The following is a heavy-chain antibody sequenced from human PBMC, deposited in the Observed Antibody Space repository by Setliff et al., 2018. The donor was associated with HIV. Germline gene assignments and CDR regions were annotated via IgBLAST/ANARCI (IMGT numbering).Heavy chain of an antibody. CDR2: IRYDDTYK. Sequence: LRLSCATSGFTFSYYGMHWVRQAPGKGLEWVAFIRYDDTYKYYADSVKGRFTISRDNSKNTLYLQMNSLRAEDTAVYYCTKNLYRSPWSPLDYWGQGTLVTVTS. CDR1: GFTFSYYG. V-gene: IGHV3-30*02. J-gene: IGHJ4*02. CDR3: TKNLYRSPWSPLDY. D-gene: IGHD6-19*01.